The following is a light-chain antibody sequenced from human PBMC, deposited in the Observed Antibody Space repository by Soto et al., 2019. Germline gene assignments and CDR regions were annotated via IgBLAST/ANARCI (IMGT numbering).Light chain of an antibody. CDR2: WAS. Sequence: DIVMTQSPDSLVVSLGERATINCRSSQNILNSPDKRNYLAWYQQKSGQPPKLLIYWASTRESGVPVRFSGSWSGRDFSLNISSLQAEDVAVYYCQQYYSASQITFGGGTKVEIK. CDR3: QQYYSASQIT. V-gene: IGKV4-1*01. CDR1: QNILNSPDKRNY. J-gene: IGKJ4*01.